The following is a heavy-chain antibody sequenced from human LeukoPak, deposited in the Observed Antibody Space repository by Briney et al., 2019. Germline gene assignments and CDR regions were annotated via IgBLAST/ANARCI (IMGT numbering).Heavy chain of an antibody. CDR3: AKSFRVGAPNSFYFDY. V-gene: IGHV3-30*18. CDR1: GFTSSSYV. J-gene: IGHJ4*02. Sequence: GGSLRLSCAASGFTSSSYVMHWVRQAPGKGLEWVAVISYDGSNKYYADSVKGRFTISRDNSKNTLYLQMNSLRAEDTAVYYCAKSFRVGAPNSFYFDYWGQGTLVTISS. D-gene: IGHD1-26*01. CDR2: ISYDGSNK.